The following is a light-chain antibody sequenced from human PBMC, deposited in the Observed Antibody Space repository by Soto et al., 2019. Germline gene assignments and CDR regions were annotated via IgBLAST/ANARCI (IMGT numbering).Light chain of an antibody. Sequence: EIVLTQSPGTLSLSPGERATLSCRASQSVSSIYLAWYQQKPGQAPRLLIFGAFSRATGVPDRFSGSGAGTDFTLTITRLEPEDFAVYYCQLYSSPPRYTFGQGTRLEMK. V-gene: IGKV3-20*01. CDR2: GAF. CDR3: QLYSSPPRYT. CDR1: QSVSSIY. J-gene: IGKJ2*01.